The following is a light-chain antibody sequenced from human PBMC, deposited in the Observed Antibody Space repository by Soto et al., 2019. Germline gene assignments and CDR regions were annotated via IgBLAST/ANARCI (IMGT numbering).Light chain of an antibody. V-gene: IGKV3-11*01. CDR1: QSISNY. J-gene: IGKJ5*01. Sequence: EIVLTQSPATLSLSPGESATLSCRASQSISNYLAWYQQKPGQAPRLIIYDTFNRATGIPARFSGSGFGTDFTLTISSLEPADFAVYYCHQRSNWPPITFGQGKRLEI. CDR2: DTF. CDR3: HQRSNWPPIT.